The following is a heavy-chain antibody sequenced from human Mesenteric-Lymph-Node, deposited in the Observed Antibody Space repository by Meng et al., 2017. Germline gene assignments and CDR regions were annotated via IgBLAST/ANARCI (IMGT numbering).Heavy chain of an antibody. CDR1: GYTFTSHA. V-gene: IGHV1-3*04. CDR2: TNTGNGNT. Sequence: ASVKVSCKASGYTFTSHAMHWVRQAPGLRLEWMGWTNTGNGNTKYSQKFQGRVTITRDTSASTAYMELSSLRSEDTAMYYCARGPPSQPLLYKVSYYYGTDVWGQGTTVTVSS. CDR3: ARGPPSQPLLYKVSYYYGTDV. J-gene: IGHJ6*02. D-gene: IGHD2-2*02.